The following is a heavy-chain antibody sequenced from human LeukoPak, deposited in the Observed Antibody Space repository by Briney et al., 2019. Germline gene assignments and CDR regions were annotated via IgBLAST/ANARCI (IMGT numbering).Heavy chain of an antibody. D-gene: IGHD1-1*01. V-gene: IGHV1-69*04. CDR2: IIARLDIA. CDR1: GGILCSHA. CDR3: ARIRTGTTYYYAMDV. Sequence: SVKVSCKASGGILCSHATSWVRPAPGQGLEWMGRIIARLDIAIYAQMLKGRVTITADKAATTAYMELTSLRSEDTAVYYCARIRTGTTYYYAMDVWGQGTMVTVSS. J-gene: IGHJ6*02.